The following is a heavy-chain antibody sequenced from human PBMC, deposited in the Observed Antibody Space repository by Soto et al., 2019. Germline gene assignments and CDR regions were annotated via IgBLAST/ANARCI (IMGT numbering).Heavy chain of an antibody. J-gene: IGHJ6*01. CDR1: GYTFTSYG. D-gene: IGHD3-10*01. CDR2: ISAYNGNT. Sequence: ASVKVSCKASGYTFTSYGISWVRQAPGQGLEWMGWISAYNGNTNYAQKLQGRVTMTTDTSTSTAYMELRSLRSDDTAVYYCARGDYYGSGSYYWASSDYSYYGMEVWGQATTVNVS. V-gene: IGHV1-18*04. CDR3: ARGDYYGSGSYYWASSDYSYYGMEV.